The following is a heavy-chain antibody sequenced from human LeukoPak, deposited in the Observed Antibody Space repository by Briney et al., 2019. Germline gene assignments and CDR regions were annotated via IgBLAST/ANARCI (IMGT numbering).Heavy chain of an antibody. CDR2: ISAYNGNT. CDR1: GGTFSSYA. CDR3: ARDLGSSWNLGTDWFDP. Sequence: ASVKVSCKASGGTFSSYAIGWVRQAPGQGLEWMGWISAYNGNTNYAQKLQGRVTMTTDTSTSTAYMELRSLRSDDTAVYYCARDLGSSWNLGTDWFDPWGQGTLVTVSS. V-gene: IGHV1-18*01. D-gene: IGHD6-13*01. J-gene: IGHJ5*02.